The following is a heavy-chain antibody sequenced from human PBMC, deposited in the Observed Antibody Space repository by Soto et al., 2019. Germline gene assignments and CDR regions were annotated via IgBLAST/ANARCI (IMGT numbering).Heavy chain of an antibody. CDR1: GYSFTSYW. CDR3: ARIRAARPLNYCYGRDV. V-gene: IGHV5-51*01. D-gene: IGHD6-6*01. Sequence: GESLKIYCKGSGYSFTSYWIGWVRQMPGKGLEWMGIIYPGDSDTRYSPSFQGQVTISADKSISTAYLQWSSLKASDTAMYYCARIRAARPLNYCYGRDVWGQGTTVTVSS. CDR2: IYPGDSDT. J-gene: IGHJ6*02.